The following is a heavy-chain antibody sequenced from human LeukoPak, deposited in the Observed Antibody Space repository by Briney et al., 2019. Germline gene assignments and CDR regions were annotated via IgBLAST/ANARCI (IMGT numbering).Heavy chain of an antibody. CDR3: ARDQIAYFDY. J-gene: IGHJ4*02. CDR2: INWNGGST. CDR1: GFTFSSYE. Sequence: GGSLRLSCAASGFTFSSYEMNWVRQAPGKGLEWVSGINWNGGSTGYADSVKGRFTISRDNAKNSLYLQMNSLRAEDTALYYCARDQIAYFDYWGQGTLVTVSS. V-gene: IGHV3-20*04. D-gene: IGHD2-15*01.